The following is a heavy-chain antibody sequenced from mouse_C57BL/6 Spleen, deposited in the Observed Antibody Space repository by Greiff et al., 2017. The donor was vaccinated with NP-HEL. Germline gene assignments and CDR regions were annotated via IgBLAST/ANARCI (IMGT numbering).Heavy chain of an antibody. V-gene: IGHV5-9-1*02. Sequence: EVQVVESGEGLVKPGGSLKLSCAASGFTFSSYAMSWVRQTPEKRLEWVAYISSGGDYIYYADTVKGRFTISRDNARNTLYLQMSSLKSEDTAMYYCTRDRYLYAMDYWGQGTSVTVSS. CDR3: TRDRYLYAMDY. CDR1: GFTFSSYA. D-gene: IGHD5-1-1*01. J-gene: IGHJ4*01. CDR2: ISSGGDYI.